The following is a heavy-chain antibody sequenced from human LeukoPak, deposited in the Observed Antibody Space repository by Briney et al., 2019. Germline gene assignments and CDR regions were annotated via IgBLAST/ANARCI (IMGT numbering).Heavy chain of an antibody. D-gene: IGHD1-26*01. CDR3: ARKRGVGVDTNAFDM. V-gene: IGHV1-2*02. Sequence: ASVKVSCKASGFTITGYYMHWVRQAPGQGLERMAWINPNNDGSVYAQKFQGRVTMTRDTSINTAYMGLYRLKSDDTAAYYCARKRGVGVDTNAFDMWGQGTMVTVSS. CDR1: GFTITGYY. CDR2: INPNNDGS. J-gene: IGHJ3*02.